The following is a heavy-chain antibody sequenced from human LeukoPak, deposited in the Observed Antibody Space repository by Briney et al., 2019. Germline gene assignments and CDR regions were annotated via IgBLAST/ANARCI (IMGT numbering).Heavy chain of an antibody. Sequence: ASVKVSCKASGYTFTSYGISWVRQAPGQGLEWMGWISAYNGNTNYAQKLQGRVTMTTDTSTSTAYMELRSLRPADTAVYYCARDEDYGDYVYFDYWGQGTLVTVSS. CDR3: ARDEDYGDYVYFDY. CDR1: GYTFTSYG. CDR2: ISAYNGNT. D-gene: IGHD4-17*01. J-gene: IGHJ4*02. V-gene: IGHV1-18*01.